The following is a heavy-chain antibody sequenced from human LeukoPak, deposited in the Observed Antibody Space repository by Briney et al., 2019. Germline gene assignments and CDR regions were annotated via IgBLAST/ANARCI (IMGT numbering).Heavy chain of an antibody. V-gene: IGHV3-23*01. CDR3: VKNRQYQVPYAFDI. CDR1: GFSFISYA. Sequence: GGSLRVSCADSGFSFISYAMCWVRQAPGGGVERVSAISGSGGSTYYADSVKGRFTISRDNSKTTLFLQMNSLRGEDTAVYYCVKNRQYQVPYAFDIWGHGTMVSVSS. D-gene: IGHD2-2*01. CDR2: ISGSGGST. J-gene: IGHJ3*02.